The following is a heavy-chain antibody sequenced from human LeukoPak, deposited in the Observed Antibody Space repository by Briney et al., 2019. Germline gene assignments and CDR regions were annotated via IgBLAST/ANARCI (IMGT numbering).Heavy chain of an antibody. V-gene: IGHV4-59*08. Sequence: SETLSLTCTVSGGSISSFYWSWIRQPPGKGLEWIGYISYSGSTNYNPFLKSRVTISVDTSKNQFSLKLSSVTVADTAVYYCARQVHADAFDIWGQGTLVTVSS. CDR2: ISYSGST. J-gene: IGHJ3*02. CDR1: GGSISSFY. CDR3: ARQVHADAFDI.